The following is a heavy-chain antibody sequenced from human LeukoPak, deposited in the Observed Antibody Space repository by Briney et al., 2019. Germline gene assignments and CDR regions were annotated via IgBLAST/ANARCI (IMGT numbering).Heavy chain of an antibody. J-gene: IGHJ4*02. V-gene: IGHV3-23*01. D-gene: IGHD6-13*01. Sequence: GGSLRLSCAASGFTFNSYGMTWVRQAPGKGLEWVSAISGSGTSTYYADSVKGRFTISRDNSKNTLYLQMNSLRAEDTAVYYCAKGSRLRPFDYWGQGTLVTLSS. CDR2: ISGSGTST. CDR1: GFTFNSYG. CDR3: AKGSRLRPFDY.